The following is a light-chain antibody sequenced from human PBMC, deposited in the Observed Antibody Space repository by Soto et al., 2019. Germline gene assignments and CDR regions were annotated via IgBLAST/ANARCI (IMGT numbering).Light chain of an antibody. V-gene: IGKV1-5*01. CDR2: DAS. CDR1: QDISNY. J-gene: IGKJ1*01. Sequence: EIQMTQSTSSLSASVGDRVTITCQASQDISNYLNWYQQKPGKAPKLLIYDASSLESGVPSRFSGSGSGTEFTLTISSLQPDDFATYYCQQYNSYPWTFGQRTNV. CDR3: QQYNSYPWT.